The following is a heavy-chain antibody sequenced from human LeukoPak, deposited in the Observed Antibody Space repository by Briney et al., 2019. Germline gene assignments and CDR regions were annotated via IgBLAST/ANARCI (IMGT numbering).Heavy chain of an antibody. CDR3: ARNGDREQPYYFDY. D-gene: IGHD1-26*01. V-gene: IGHV1-69*04. J-gene: IGHJ4*02. CDR2: IIPILGIA. Sequence: GASVKVSCKASGGTFSSYAISWVRQAPAQGLEWMGRIIPILGIANYAQKFQGRVTITADKSTSTAYMELSSLRSEDTAVYYCARNGDREQPYYFDYWGQGTLVTVSS. CDR1: GGTFSSYA.